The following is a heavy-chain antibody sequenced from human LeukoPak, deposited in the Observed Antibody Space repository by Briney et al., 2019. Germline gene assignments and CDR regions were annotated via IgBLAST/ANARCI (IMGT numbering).Heavy chain of an antibody. J-gene: IGHJ4*02. CDR2: VFDSGGT. Sequence: SETLSLTCTVSGGSISNYWWSWIRQPPGKGLEWIGCVFDSGGTNYNPSLKGRVTISVDTSKKQFSLKLSSVTAADTAVYYCARGYSSSWNYFDYWGQGTLVTVSS. V-gene: IGHV4-59*01. CDR3: ARGYSSSWNYFDY. CDR1: GGSISNYW. D-gene: IGHD6-13*01.